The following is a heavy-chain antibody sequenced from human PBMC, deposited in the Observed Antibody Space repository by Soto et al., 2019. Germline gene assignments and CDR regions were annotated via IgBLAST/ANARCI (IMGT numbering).Heavy chain of an antibody. Sequence: QVQLVQSGAEVKKPGASVKVSCKASGYTFTIYGLTWVRQAPGQGLEWMRRISAYNYNTNYAQKLQGRVTMTTHTSTSTAYMELRSLRSDDTAVYYCASVVGALGPEFEPWGQGNLVTVSS. J-gene: IGHJ5*02. CDR3: ASVVGALGPEFEP. D-gene: IGHD2-15*01. CDR2: ISAYNYNT. V-gene: IGHV1-18*01. CDR1: GYTFTIYG.